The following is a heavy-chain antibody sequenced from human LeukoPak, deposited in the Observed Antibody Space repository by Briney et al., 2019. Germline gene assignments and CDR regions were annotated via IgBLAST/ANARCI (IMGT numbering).Heavy chain of an antibody. Sequence: ASVKVSCKASGYTFTSYDINWVRQATGQGLEWMGWMNPNSGNTGYAQKFQGRVTMTRNTSISTAYMELSSLRPEDTAVYYCARGLSQQLAYYYYYMDVWGKGTTVTVSS. D-gene: IGHD6-13*01. CDR1: GYTFTSYD. CDR3: ARGLSQQLAYYYYYMDV. CDR2: MNPNSGNT. V-gene: IGHV1-8*01. J-gene: IGHJ6*03.